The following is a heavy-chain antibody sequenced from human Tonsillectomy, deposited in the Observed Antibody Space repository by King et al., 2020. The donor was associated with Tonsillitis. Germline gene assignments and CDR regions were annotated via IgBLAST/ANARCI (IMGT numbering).Heavy chain of an antibody. D-gene: IGHD2-2*01. CDR2: ISSSGSTI. CDR1: GFTFSDYY. V-gene: IGHV3-11*01. Sequence: VQLVESGGGLVKPGGSLRLSCAASGFTFSDYYMNWIRQAPGKGLEWVSYISSSGSTIYYADSVKGRFTISRDNAKNSLYLQMNSLRAEDTAGYYCAREGSIVVVPAAGPNWFDPWGQGTLVTVSS. CDR3: AREGSIVVVPAAGPNWFDP. J-gene: IGHJ5*02.